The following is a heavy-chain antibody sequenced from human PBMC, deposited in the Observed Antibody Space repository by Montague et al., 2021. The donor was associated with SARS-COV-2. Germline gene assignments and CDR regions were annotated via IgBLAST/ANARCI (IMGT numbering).Heavy chain of an antibody. CDR2: IWYDGSNK. J-gene: IGHJ4*02. V-gene: IGHV3-33*01. D-gene: IGHD3-10*01. CDR3: ARDSKSYYYGSFFRGGNYFDY. Sequence: SLRLSCAASGFTFSSYGMHWVRQAPGKGLEWVAVIWYDGSNKYYADSVKGRFTISRDNSKDTLYLQMNSLRAEDTAVYYCARDSKSYYYGSFFRGGNYFDYWGQGTLVTVSS. CDR1: GFTFSSYG.